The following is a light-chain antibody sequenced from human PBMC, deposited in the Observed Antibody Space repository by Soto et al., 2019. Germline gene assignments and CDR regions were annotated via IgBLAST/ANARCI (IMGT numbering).Light chain of an antibody. V-gene: IGLV2-14*01. CDR1: RSDVGGDGY. CDR3: ASKTAGGTRV. Sequence: QSALTQPASVSGSPGQSITISCTGTRSDVGGDGYVSWYQQHPGKAPKVIIYEVTNRPVGVSFRFSGSKSGNTASLTISGLQAEDEADYYCASKTAGGTRVFGRGTKVTVL. CDR2: EVT. J-gene: IGLJ2*01.